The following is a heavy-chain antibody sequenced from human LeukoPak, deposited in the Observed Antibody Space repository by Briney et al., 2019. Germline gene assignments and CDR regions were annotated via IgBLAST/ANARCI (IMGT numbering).Heavy chain of an antibody. CDR1: GFTFGGYG. D-gene: IGHD3-3*01. CDR3: AKEGITIFGVVEGTSDY. Sequence: PGGSLRLSCAASGFTFGGYGMHWVRQAPGKGLEWVAVISYEGSNKYYADSVKGRFTISRDNSKNTLYLQMNSLRAEDTAVYYCAKEGITIFGVVEGTSDYWGQGTLVTVSS. CDR2: ISYEGSNK. J-gene: IGHJ4*02. V-gene: IGHV3-30*18.